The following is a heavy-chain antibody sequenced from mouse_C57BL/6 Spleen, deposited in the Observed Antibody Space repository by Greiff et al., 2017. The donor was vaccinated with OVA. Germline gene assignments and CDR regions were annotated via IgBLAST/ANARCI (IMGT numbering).Heavy chain of an antibody. D-gene: IGHD4-1*01. CDR2: IYPGSGNT. CDR1: GYSFTSYY. J-gene: IGHJ2*01. Sequence: VKLVESGPELVKPGASVKISCKASGYSFTSYYIHWVKQRPGQGLEWIGWIYPGSGNTKYNEKFKGKATLTADTSSSTAYMQLSSLTSEDSAVYYCARGNWDVYYFDYWGQGTTLTVSS. V-gene: IGHV1-66*01. CDR3: ARGNWDVYYFDY.